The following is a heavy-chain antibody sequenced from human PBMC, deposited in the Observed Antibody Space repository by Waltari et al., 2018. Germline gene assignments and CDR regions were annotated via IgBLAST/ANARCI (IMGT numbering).Heavy chain of an antibody. J-gene: IGHJ6*02. V-gene: IGHV1-69*10. Sequence: QVQLVQSGAEVKKPGSSVKVSCKASGGTFSSYAISWVRQAPGQGLEWMGGIIPILGIANDAQKFQGRVTITADKSTSTAYMELSSLRSEDTAVYYCARGITMVRGVPYYYYGMDVWGQGTTVTVSS. CDR3: ARGITMVRGVPYYYYGMDV. CDR2: IIPILGIA. D-gene: IGHD3-10*01. CDR1: GGTFSSYA.